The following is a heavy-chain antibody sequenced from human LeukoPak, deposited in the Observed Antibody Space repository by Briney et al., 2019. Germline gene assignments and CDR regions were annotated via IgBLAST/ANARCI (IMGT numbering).Heavy chain of an antibody. CDR3: VSQGQDRSCGHDCYGASS. V-gene: IGHV3-9*01. CDR1: GFTFDDYN. J-gene: IGHJ5*02. Sequence: GGSLRLSCAASGFTFDDYNMHWVRQAPGKGLDWVSGITYSSGNIGYADSVKGRFTVSRDNAKSFLYLQMNSLRAEDTALYYCVSQGQDRSCGHDCYGASSWGQGALVTVAS. CDR2: ITYSSGNI. D-gene: IGHD2-21*02.